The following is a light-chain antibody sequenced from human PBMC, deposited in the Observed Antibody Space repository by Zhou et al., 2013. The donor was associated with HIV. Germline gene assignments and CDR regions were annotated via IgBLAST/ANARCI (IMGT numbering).Light chain of an antibody. V-gene: IGKV2-30*02. CDR1: QSLVHSDGNTY. CDR3: MQGTHWPPT. J-gene: IGKJ1*01. CDR2: RAS. Sequence: DIVMTQTPLSLPVTLGQSASISCRSSQSLVHSDGNTYLSWLQQRPGQSPRLLISRASNRDSGVPDRFSGSGSGTDFTLKISRVEAEDVAIYYCMQGTHWPPTFGQGTKVEIK.